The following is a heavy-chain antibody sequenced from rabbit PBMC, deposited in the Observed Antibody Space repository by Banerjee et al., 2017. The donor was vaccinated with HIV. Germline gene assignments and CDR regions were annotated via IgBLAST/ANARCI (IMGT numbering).Heavy chain of an antibody. J-gene: IGHJ4*01. V-gene: IGHV1S40*01. Sequence: QSLEESGGDLVKPGASLTLTCTASGFDFSSNAMCWVRQAPGKGLEWIACIYTGSIGRTGYASWAKGRFTISSDNAQNTVDLQMNSLTAADTATYFCARDASTSYFTPYFNLWGPGTLVTVS. CDR2: IYTGSIGRT. CDR3: ARDASTSYFTPYFNL. CDR1: GFDFSSNA. D-gene: IGHD8-1*01.